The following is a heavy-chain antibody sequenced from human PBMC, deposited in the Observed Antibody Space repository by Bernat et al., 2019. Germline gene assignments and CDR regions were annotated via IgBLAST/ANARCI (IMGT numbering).Heavy chain of an antibody. Sequence: QVQLVESGGGVVQPGRPLRLSCAASGFTFISYAMHWVRQAPGKGLEWVAAISYDGSNKYCADSVKGRFTISRDNSKNTLYLQMNSLRAEDTAVYYCARDAAGGYSDDAFDIWGQGTMVTVSS. CDR1: GFTFISYA. D-gene: IGHD5-12*01. CDR3: ARDAAGGYSDDAFDI. CDR2: ISYDGSNK. V-gene: IGHV3-30-3*01. J-gene: IGHJ3*02.